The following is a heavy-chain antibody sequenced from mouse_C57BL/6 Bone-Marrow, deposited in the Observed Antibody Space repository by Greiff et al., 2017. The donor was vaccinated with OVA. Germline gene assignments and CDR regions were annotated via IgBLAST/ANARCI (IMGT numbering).Heavy chain of an antibody. Sequence: VQLKQSGPELVKPGASVKMSCKASGYTFTDYNMHWVKQSHGKSLEWIGYINPNNGGTSYNQKFKGKATLTVNKSSSTAYMELRSLTSEDSAVYYCAREIYGNYPYYVDYWGQGTTLTVSS. CDR2: INPNNGGT. CDR3: AREIYGNYPYYVDY. CDR1: GYTFTDYN. V-gene: IGHV1-22*01. J-gene: IGHJ2*01. D-gene: IGHD2-1*01.